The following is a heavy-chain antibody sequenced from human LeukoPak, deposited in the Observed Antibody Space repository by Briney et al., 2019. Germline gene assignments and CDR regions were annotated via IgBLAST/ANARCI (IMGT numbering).Heavy chain of an antibody. CDR3: ARERDYCSSTSCYRMGFDY. J-gene: IGHJ4*02. V-gene: IGHV4-61*01. CDR2: IYYSGST. D-gene: IGHD2-2*02. Sequence: PSETLSLTCTVSGGSVSSGSYYWSWIRQPPGKGLEWVGYIYYSGSTNYNPSLKSRVTISVDTSKNQFSLKPSSVTAADTAVYYCARERDYCSSTSCYRMGFDYWGQGTLVTVSS. CDR1: GGSVSSGSYY.